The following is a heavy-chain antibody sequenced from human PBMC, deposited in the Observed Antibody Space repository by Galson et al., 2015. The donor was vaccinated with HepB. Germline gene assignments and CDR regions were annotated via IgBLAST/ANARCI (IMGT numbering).Heavy chain of an antibody. CDR1: GFTFSSYT. CDR3: ARVYFGSGSSSAYWHFDL. Sequence: SLRLSCAASGFTFSSYTMNWVRQAPGKGLEWVSYTSSTGTTMYYADSAKGRFTISRDNAQNSLYLQMNSLRDEDTAVYYCARVYFGSGSSSAYWHFDLWGRGALVTVSS. CDR2: TSSTGTTM. V-gene: IGHV3-48*02. D-gene: IGHD3-10*01. J-gene: IGHJ2*01.